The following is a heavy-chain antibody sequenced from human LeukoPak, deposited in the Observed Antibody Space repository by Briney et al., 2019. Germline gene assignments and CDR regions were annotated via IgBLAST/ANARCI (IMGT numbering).Heavy chain of an antibody. V-gene: IGHV4-59*01. CDR2: IYYSGST. J-gene: IGHJ4*02. CDR3: ARDSVGPASHFHY. Sequence: SETLSLTCTVSGDSMSSYYWSWIRQPPGKGLEWIGHIYYSGSTDYNPSLKSRVTISVDTSKNQFTLKLSSVTAADTAVYYCARDSVGPASHFHYWGQGTLVTVSS. CDR1: GDSMSSYY. D-gene: IGHD2-2*01.